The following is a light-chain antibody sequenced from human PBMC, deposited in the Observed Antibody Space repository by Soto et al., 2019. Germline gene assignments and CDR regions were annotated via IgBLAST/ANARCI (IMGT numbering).Light chain of an antibody. Sequence: DIQLTQSPSSLSASVGDRVTITCRARLPTSNYLAWYQQKPGKIPNLLIYAASTLQAGAPSRFSGSCSVTDFTLTISSLQPEAGAAYYCQKYNSAPLTFGGGTKVEIK. CDR1: LPTSNY. CDR2: AAS. CDR3: QKYNSAPLT. V-gene: IGKV1-27*01. J-gene: IGKJ4*01.